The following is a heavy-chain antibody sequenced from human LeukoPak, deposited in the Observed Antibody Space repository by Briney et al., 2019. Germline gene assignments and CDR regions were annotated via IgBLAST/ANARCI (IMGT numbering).Heavy chain of an antibody. J-gene: IGHJ4*02. CDR2: IIPILGIA. Sequence: ASVKVSCKASVCTLSSCACSGVRQAPGQGLEWMGRIIPILGIANYAQKFQGRVTITADKSTSTAYMELSSLRSEDTAVYYCAKATKCLGNDRHPRYLLPLNRGQGTLVTVSS. CDR1: VCTLSSCA. V-gene: IGHV1-69*04. CDR3: AKATKCLGNDRHPRYLLPLN. D-gene: IGHD1-26*01.